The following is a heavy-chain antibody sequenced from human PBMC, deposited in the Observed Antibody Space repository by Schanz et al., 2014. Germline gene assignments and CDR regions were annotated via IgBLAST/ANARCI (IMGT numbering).Heavy chain of an antibody. Sequence: QVHLQESGPGLVKPSGTLALTCAVSGGSISSEYWSWIRQPAGKGLEWIGRIYNSGKTNYNPSLESRVSMSVDTSKKQLSLKLRSVSAADTAVYYCARVVLGGDAFDIWGQGTMVTVSS. V-gene: IGHV4-4*07. CDR1: GGSISSEY. J-gene: IGHJ3*02. CDR2: IYNSGKT. CDR3: ARVVLGGDAFDI. D-gene: IGHD3-10*01.